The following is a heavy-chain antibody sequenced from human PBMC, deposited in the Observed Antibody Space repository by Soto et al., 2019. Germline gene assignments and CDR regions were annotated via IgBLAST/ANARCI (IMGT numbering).Heavy chain of an antibody. CDR2: TYSGGST. CDR3: ARKLSGAVQGWAYGMDV. V-gene: IGHV3-53*02. CDR1: GFTVSTYN. Sequence: EVQLVESGGGLMQPGGSLRLSCAASGFTVSTYNMIWVRQAPVKGLEWVSVTYSGGSTQYADSVKGRFTVSRDNSKNTLYLQMSSLRDEDTAVYYCARKLSGAVQGWAYGMDVWGRGTTVTVSS. J-gene: IGHJ6*02. D-gene: IGHD1-26*01.